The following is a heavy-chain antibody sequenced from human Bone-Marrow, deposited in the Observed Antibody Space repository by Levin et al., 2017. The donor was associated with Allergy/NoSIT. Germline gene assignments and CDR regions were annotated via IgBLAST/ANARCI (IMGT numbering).Heavy chain of an antibody. CDR1: GGTFNTYV. D-gene: IGHD3-22*01. J-gene: IGHJ4*02. CDR2: IIPIFDIP. CDR3: AADYYDASGYYRKDY. Sequence: SVKVSCKASGGTFNTYVINWVRQAPGQGLEWMGGIIPIFDIPNYAQKFQGRVTITADESTNTAYMEVNSLTSEDTALYYCAADYYDASGYYRKDYWGPGTHVTVSS. V-gene: IGHV1-69*13.